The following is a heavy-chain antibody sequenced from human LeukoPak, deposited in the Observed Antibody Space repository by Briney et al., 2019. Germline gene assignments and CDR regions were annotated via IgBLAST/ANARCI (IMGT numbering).Heavy chain of an antibody. CDR2: ISSSGSTI. CDR3: ARDWMRLAARPNWFDP. J-gene: IGHJ5*02. D-gene: IGHD6-6*01. Sequence: GGSLRLSCAASGFTFSDYYMGWIRQAPGKGLEWVSYISSSGSTIYYADSVKGRFTISRDNAKNSLYLQMNSLRAEDTAVYYCARDWMRLAARPNWFDPWGQGTLVTVSS. V-gene: IGHV3-11*01. CDR1: GFTFSDYY.